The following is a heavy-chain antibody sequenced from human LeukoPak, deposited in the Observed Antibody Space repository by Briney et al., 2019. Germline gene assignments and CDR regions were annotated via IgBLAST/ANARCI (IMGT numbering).Heavy chain of an antibody. CDR3: ARSLGD. D-gene: IGHD3-16*01. V-gene: IGHV3-74*01. CDR2: INPDGDYS. J-gene: IGHJ4*01. Sequence: PGGSLRLSCAASGFNFRKYWMQWVRHVPGKGPVWVSEINPDGDYSGHSNSVRGRFTISRDNAKNTLYLQMTSLSAEDTAVYYCARSLGDWGQGTLVSVSS. CDR1: GFNFRKYW.